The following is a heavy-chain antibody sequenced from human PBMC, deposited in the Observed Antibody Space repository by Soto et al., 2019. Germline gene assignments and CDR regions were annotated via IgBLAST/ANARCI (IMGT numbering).Heavy chain of an antibody. J-gene: IGHJ3*02. CDR2: MNPNSGNT. V-gene: IGHV1-8*01. D-gene: IGHD7-27*01. CDR1: GYTFTSYD. Sequence: ASVKVSCKASGYTFTSYDINWVRQATGQGLEWMGWMNPNSGNTGYAQKFQGRVTMTRNTSISTAYMELSSLRSEDTAVYYCAWANIKAKNAFDIWGQGTMVTVSS. CDR3: AWANIKAKNAFDI.